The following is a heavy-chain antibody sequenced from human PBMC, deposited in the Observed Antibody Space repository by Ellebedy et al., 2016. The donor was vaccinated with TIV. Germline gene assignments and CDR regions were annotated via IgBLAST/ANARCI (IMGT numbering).Heavy chain of an antibody. Sequence: GESLKISCAASGFTLFTYDMHWVRQAPGKGLEWVALLAFEDNEEFYADSVKGRFSISREGHKNTVYLELKNVRVEDTALYFCARERGRRFYDAPSVAGPLDMWGQGTMVTVSS. J-gene: IGHJ3*02. V-gene: IGHV3-33*05. CDR2: LAFEDNEE. CDR3: ARERGRRFYDAPSVAGPLDM. CDR1: GFTLFTYD. D-gene: IGHD2/OR15-2a*01.